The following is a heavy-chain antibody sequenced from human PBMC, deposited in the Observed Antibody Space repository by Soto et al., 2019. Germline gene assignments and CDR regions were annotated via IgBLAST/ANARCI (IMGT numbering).Heavy chain of an antibody. CDR1: GFTFSSYG. Sequence: QVQLVESGGGVVQPGRSLRLSCAASGFTFSSYGMQWVRQAPGKGLEWVSLISYDGINKYYADSVKGRFTFSRDNSKNTLYMQMNSLRAEDTAVYFCADGYSFGDYWGQGTLVTVSS. CDR3: ADGYSFGDY. J-gene: IGHJ4*02. V-gene: IGHV3-30*03. D-gene: IGHD5-18*01. CDR2: ISYDGINK.